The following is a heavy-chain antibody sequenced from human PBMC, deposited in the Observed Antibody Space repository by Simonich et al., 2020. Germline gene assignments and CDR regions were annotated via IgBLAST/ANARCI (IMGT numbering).Heavy chain of an antibody. CDR2: TNPNHGGT. J-gene: IGHJ4*02. V-gene: IGHV1-2*02. Sequence: QVPLVQSGAEVKKPGASVKVSCKASGYTFTGYYMHWVRQAPGQGLEGRGGTNPNHGGTNYAQKFQGRVTMTRDTSISTAYMELSRRRSDDTAVYYCASGWDWGFSHMSDYWGQGTLVTVSS. CDR1: GYTFTGYY. D-gene: IGHD7-27*01. CDR3: ASGWDWGFSHMSDY.